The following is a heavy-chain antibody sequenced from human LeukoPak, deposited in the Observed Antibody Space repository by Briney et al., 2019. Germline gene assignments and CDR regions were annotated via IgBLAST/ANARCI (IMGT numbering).Heavy chain of an antibody. CDR2: ISAYNGNT. D-gene: IGHD2-2*02. J-gene: IGHJ6*03. Sequence: ASVKVSCKASGYTFTSYGISWVRQAPGQGLEWMGWISAYNGNTNYAQKLQGRVTMTTDTSTSTAYMELRSLRSDDTAVYYCARDPICSSTSCYTGRYYYCYMDVWGKGTTVTVSS. CDR1: GYTFTSYG. CDR3: ARDPICSSTSCYTGRYYYCYMDV. V-gene: IGHV1-18*01.